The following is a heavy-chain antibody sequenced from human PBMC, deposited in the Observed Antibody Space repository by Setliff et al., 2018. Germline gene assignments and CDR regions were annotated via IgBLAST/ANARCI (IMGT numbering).Heavy chain of an antibody. Sequence: SVKVSCKASGGTFSSYGISWVRQAPGQGLEWMGGTIPMFGTTNYARKFQGRVTIITDESTSTAYMQLSSLGSEDTAVDYCVREGVDSRSSTDYRYYMDVWGKGTTVTVSS. CDR1: GGTFSSYG. CDR2: TIPMFGTT. D-gene: IGHD3-22*01. CDR3: VREGVDSRSSTDYRYYMDV. V-gene: IGHV1-69*05. J-gene: IGHJ6*03.